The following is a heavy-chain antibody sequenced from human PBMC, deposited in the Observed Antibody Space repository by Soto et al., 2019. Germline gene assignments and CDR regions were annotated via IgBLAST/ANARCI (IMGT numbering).Heavy chain of an antibody. CDR2: IKSKTDGGTT. Sequence: GGSLRLSCAASGFTFSNAWMNWVRQAPGKGLEWVGRIKSKTDGGTTDYAAPVKGRFTISRDDSKNTLYLQMNSLKTEDTAVYYCTTVRSQRTYYDILTGYYNAPGYYYGMDVWGQGTTVTVSS. D-gene: IGHD3-9*01. V-gene: IGHV3-15*07. J-gene: IGHJ6*02. CDR1: GFTFSNAW. CDR3: TTVRSQRTYYDILTGYYNAPGYYYGMDV.